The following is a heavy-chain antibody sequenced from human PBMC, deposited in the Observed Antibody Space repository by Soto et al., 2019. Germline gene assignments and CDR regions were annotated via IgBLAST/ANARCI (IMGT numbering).Heavy chain of an antibody. CDR2: IYYSGST. Sequence: QLQLQESGPGLVKPSETLSLTCTVSGGSISSSSYYWGWIRQPPGKGLEWIGSIYYSGSTYYNPSLKSRVTISVDTSKNQFSLKLSSVTAADTAVYYCASPPGLGFYGMDVWGHGTTVTVSS. J-gene: IGHJ6*02. V-gene: IGHV4-39*01. CDR1: GGSISSSSYY. CDR3: ASPPGLGFYGMDV. D-gene: IGHD1-26*01.